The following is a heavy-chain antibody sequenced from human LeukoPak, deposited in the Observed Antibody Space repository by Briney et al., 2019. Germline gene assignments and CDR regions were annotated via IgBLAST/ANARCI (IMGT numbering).Heavy chain of an antibody. CDR2: INHSGSI. V-gene: IGHV4-34*01. CDR1: GGSFSGYY. CDR3: ARGRGWFGETWFDP. D-gene: IGHD3-10*01. J-gene: IGHJ5*02. Sequence: SETLSLTCAVYGGSFSGYYWSWIRQPPGKGLEWIGEINHSGSINYNPSLKSRVTISVDTSKNQFSLKLSSVTAADTAVYYCARGRGWFGETWFDPWGQGTLVTVSS.